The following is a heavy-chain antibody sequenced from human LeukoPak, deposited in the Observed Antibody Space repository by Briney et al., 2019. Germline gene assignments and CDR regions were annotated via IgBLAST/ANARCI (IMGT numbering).Heavy chain of an antibody. V-gene: IGHV3-74*01. Sequence: GGSLRLSCAASGFTFNNYWIHWVRQVPGKGLVWVSRINNDGSSASYVDSVKGRFTIPRDNAKNTLFLQMNSLRAEDTAVYYCARRGTGHGMDVWGQGTTVIVSS. CDR2: INNDGSSA. CDR1: GFTFNNYW. CDR3: ARRGTGHGMDV. D-gene: IGHD1-1*01. J-gene: IGHJ6*02.